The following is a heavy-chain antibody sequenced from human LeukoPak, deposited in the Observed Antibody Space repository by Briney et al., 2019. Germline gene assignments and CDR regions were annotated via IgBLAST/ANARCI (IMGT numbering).Heavy chain of an antibody. V-gene: IGHV3-53*01. Sequence: GGSLRLSCAASGFTVSSNYMSWVRQAPGKGLEWVSVIYSGGSTYYADSVKGRFTISRDNAKNSAYLQMDSLRAEDTAVYYCASRRSGWPNDAFDIWGQGTLVTVSS. CDR2: IYSGGST. CDR1: GFTVSSNY. J-gene: IGHJ4*02. CDR3: ASRRSGWPNDAFDI. D-gene: IGHD6-19*01.